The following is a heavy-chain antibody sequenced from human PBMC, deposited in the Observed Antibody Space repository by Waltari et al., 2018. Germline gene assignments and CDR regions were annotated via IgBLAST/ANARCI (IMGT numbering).Heavy chain of an antibody. D-gene: IGHD3-16*02. CDR2: HSSGSRAI. J-gene: IGHJ6*03. V-gene: IGHV3-48*04. CDR1: ELIFSVHS. Sequence: EVQLVESGGGLVQPGGSMRLSCAASELIFSVHSMRWVRQATGKVLSVVSYHSSGSRAIHFADSVKGGFTIYRDNASNSLYLQMNSLSAEDTAVYYCARAKYRFPDSYYYMDVLGKGTTVTVSS. CDR3: ARAKYRFPDSYYYMDV.